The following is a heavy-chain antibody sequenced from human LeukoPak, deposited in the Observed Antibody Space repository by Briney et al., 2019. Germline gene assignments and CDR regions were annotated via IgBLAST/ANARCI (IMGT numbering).Heavy chain of an antibody. Sequence: GGSLRLSCAASGFTFSSYWMSWVRQAPGKGLECVANIKQDGSEKYYVDSVKGRFTISRDNAKNSLYLQMNSLRAEDTAVYYCARDLVDTAMATPPDYWGQGTLVTVSS. CDR3: ARDLVDTAMATPPDY. D-gene: IGHD5-18*01. CDR1: GFTFSSYW. J-gene: IGHJ4*02. V-gene: IGHV3-7*01. CDR2: IKQDGSEK.